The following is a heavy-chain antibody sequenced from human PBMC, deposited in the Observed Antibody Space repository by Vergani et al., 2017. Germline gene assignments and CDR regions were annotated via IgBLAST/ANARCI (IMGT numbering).Heavy chain of an antibody. CDR2: INTNTGNP. CDR1: GGTFSSYA. D-gene: IGHD3-9*01. Sequence: QVQLVQSGAEVKKPGSSVKVSCKASGGTFSSYAISWVRQAPGQGLEWMGRINTNTGNPTYAQGFTGRFVFSLDTSVSTAYLQISSLKAEDTAVYYCARASXATIFVVTDGGMDVWGQGTTVTVSS. CDR3: ARASXATIFVVTDGGMDV. V-gene: IGHV7-4-1*02. J-gene: IGHJ6*02.